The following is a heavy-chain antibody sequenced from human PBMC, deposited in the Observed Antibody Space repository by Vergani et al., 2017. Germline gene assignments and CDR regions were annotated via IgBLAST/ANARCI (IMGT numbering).Heavy chain of an antibody. V-gene: IGHV1-18*01. CDR1: GYTFSTYG. J-gene: IGHJ1*01. Sequence: QVQLVQSGAEVKKPGASVKVSCKASGYTFSTYGISWVRQAPGQGLEWMGWISAYNGNTNYPEKFQGRLTMTTDTSPRTAYMELRSLRSDDTAVYYCARDLIGNDTYGRRGYGGRGPRVTVPS. CDR2: ISAYNGNT. D-gene: IGHD5-12*01. CDR3: ARDLIGNDTYGRRGY.